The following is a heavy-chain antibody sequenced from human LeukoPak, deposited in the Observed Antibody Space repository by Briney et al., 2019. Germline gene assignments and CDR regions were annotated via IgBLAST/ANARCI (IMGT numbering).Heavy chain of an antibody. Sequence: GGSLRLSCAASGFTVSSNYMSWVRQAPGKGLEWVSVIYSGGSTYYADSVKGRFTISRDNSKNTLYLQMNSLGAEDTAVYYCARALIFGVVYEAFDIWGQGTMVTVSS. CDR2: IYSGGST. J-gene: IGHJ3*02. CDR3: ARALIFGVVYEAFDI. D-gene: IGHD3-3*01. V-gene: IGHV3-66*01. CDR1: GFTVSSNY.